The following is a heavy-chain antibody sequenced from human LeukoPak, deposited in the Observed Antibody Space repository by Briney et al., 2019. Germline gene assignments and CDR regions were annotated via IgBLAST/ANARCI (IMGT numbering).Heavy chain of an antibody. J-gene: IGHJ4*02. CDR3: AKDQESCSSGWRGPNFDY. CDR2: IRYDGSNK. Sequence: PGGSLRLSCAASGFTFSSYGMHWVRQAPGKGLEWVAFIRYDGSNKYYADSVKGRFTIPRDNSKNTLYLQMNSLRAEDTAVYYCAKDQESCSSGWRGPNFDYWGQGTLVTVSS. V-gene: IGHV3-30*02. D-gene: IGHD6-19*01. CDR1: GFTFSSYG.